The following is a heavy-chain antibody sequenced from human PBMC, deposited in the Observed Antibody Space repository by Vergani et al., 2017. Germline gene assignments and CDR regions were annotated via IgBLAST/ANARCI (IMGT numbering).Heavy chain of an antibody. J-gene: IGHJ4*02. CDR3: ARVVAVAGTNSLDY. CDR2: IYHSGST. D-gene: IGHD6-19*01. V-gene: IGHV4-38-2*01. Sequence: QVQLQESGPGLVKPSETLSLTCAVSGYSISSGYYWGWIRQPPGKGVEWIGSIYHSGSTYYNPSLKSRVTISVDTSKNQFSLKLSSVTAADTAVYYCARVVAVAGTNSLDYWGQGTLVTVSS. CDR1: GYSISSGYY.